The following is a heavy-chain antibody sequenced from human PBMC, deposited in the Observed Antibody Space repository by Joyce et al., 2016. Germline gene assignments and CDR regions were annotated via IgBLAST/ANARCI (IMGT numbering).Heavy chain of an antibody. V-gene: IGHV1-18*01. D-gene: IGHD3-9*01. CDR2: ISTSSGDT. CDR3: EVGSIYRDAFDV. Sequence: QVQLVQSGGEVKKPGASVKVSCKGSGYTFISYPISWVRQAPGQGLEWMGWISTSSGDTKYAQKFQVRVTMTTDTSANTAYMDLRRLRSDDTAVYYCEVGSIYRDAFDVWGQGTMVTVSS. J-gene: IGHJ3*01. CDR1: GYTFISYP.